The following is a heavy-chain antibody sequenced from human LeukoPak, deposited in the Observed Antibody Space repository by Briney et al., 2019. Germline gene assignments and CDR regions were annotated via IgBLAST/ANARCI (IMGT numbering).Heavy chain of an antibody. Sequence: PSETLSLTCTVSGGSICSYYWSWIRQPPGKGLEWIGYIYHSGSTNYNPSLKSRVTISVDTSQNQFYLKLSSVTAADTAVYYCARDGYSGSDALWGQGTLVTVSP. D-gene: IGHD5-12*01. CDR3: ARDGYSGSDAL. J-gene: IGHJ4*02. CDR1: GGSICSYY. V-gene: IGHV4-59*01. CDR2: IYHSGST.